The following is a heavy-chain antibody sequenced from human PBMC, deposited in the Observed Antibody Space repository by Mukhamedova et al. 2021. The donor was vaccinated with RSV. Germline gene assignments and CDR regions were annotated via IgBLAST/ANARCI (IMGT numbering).Heavy chain of an antibody. V-gene: IGHV3-49*02. Sequence: GLEWVGFIRSKAYGGTTEYAASVKGRFTIPRDDSKSIAYLQMNSLKTEDTAVYYCSIERVYCSSTSCYLYYFDYWGQGTLVTAS. CDR3: SIERVYCSSTSCYLYYFDY. CDR2: IRSKAYGGTT. J-gene: IGHJ4*02. D-gene: IGHD2-2*01.